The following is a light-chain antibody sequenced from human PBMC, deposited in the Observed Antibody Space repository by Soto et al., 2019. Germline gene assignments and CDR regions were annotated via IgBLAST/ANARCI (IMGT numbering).Light chain of an antibody. J-gene: IGKJ2*01. CDR3: QQYGSSPYT. Sequence: EIVLTQSPATLSLSPGERATISCRASQSVSSCYLAWYQQKPGQAPRLLIYGASSRATGIPDRFSGSGSGTDFTLTISRLEPEDFAVYYCQQYGSSPYTFGRGTKLEIK. CDR1: QSVSSCY. V-gene: IGKV3-20*01. CDR2: GAS.